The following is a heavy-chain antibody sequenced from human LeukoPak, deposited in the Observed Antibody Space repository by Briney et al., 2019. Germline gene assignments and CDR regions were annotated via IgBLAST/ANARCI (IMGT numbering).Heavy chain of an antibody. J-gene: IGHJ5*02. D-gene: IGHD3-22*01. Sequence: GASVKVSCKASGYTFTSYGISWVRQAPGQGLEWMGWISAYNGNTNYAQKLQGRVTMTTDTSTSTAYMELRSLRSDDTAVYYCARDGDYDSSGYPNWFDPWGQGTLVTVSS. CDR1: GYTFTSYG. CDR3: ARDGDYDSSGYPNWFDP. CDR2: ISAYNGNT. V-gene: IGHV1-18*01.